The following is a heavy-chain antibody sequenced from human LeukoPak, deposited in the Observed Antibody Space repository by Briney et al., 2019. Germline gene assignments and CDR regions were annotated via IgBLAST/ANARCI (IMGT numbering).Heavy chain of an antibody. CDR3: ARLTGAASNDAIDI. V-gene: IGHV4-31*11. CDR1: SLSISTGGYY. D-gene: IGHD1-14*01. J-gene: IGHJ3*02. Sequence: SETLSLTCAVSSLSISTGGYYWSWIRQHPGKGLEWIGHIFYSGSTYYNPSLKSRVTIMVDMSNNHFSLKLTSVTAADTAVYYCARLTGAASNDAIDIWGQGTMVTVSS. CDR2: IFYSGST.